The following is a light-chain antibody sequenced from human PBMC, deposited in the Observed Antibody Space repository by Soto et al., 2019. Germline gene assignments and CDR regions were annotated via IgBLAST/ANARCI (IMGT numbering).Light chain of an antibody. CDR3: AAWDDNLNSYV. CDR1: TSNIGTYT. J-gene: IGLJ1*01. Sequence: QSVLTQSPSLSGTPGQGVTISCSGGTSNIGTYTVNWYQQLPGTAPKVLIYRDDQRPSGVADRFSGSKSGTSASLAISGLQSEDEADYYCAAWDDNLNSYVFGSGTKLTVL. V-gene: IGLV1-44*01. CDR2: RDD.